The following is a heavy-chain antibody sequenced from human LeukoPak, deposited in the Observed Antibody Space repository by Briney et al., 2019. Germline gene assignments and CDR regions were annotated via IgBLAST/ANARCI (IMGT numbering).Heavy chain of an antibody. CDR2: IKQDGSEK. J-gene: IGHJ4*02. V-gene: IGHV3-7*01. CDR1: GFTFSSYS. Sequence: PGGSLRLSCAASGFTFSSYSMNWVRQAPGKGLEWVASIKQDGSEKYFVDSVKGRFTISRDNAKNSLDLQINRLRAEDTAVYYCARGSGDLDYWGQGTLVTVSS. CDR3: ARGSGDLDY. D-gene: IGHD4-17*01.